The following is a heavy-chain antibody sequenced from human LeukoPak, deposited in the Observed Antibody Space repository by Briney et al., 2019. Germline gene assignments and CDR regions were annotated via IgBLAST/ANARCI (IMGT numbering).Heavy chain of an antibody. CDR1: GFTFSSYS. CDR2: ISSSSSYI. Sequence: GGSLRLSCAASGFTFSSYSMNWVRQAPGKGLEWVSSISSSSSYIYYADSVKGRFTISRDNSKNTLDLQMNSLRAEDTAVYYCARVMGRLVRNWYFDLWGRGTLVTVSS. J-gene: IGHJ2*01. D-gene: IGHD3-9*01. CDR3: ARVMGRLVRNWYFDL. V-gene: IGHV3-21*01.